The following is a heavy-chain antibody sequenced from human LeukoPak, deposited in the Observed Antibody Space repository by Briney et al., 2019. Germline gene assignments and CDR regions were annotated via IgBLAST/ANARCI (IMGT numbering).Heavy chain of an antibody. D-gene: IGHD6-6*01. CDR2: ISDSGGIT. CDR3: AKNTQYSGYYDC. J-gene: IGHJ4*02. CDR1: GFTFSSYA. Sequence: GGSLRLSCAASGFTFSSYAMTWVRQAPGKGPEWVSFISDSGGITYYADSVKGRFTISRDNSKNTLYLQMNSLRAEDTAVYYCAKNTQYSGYYDCWGQGTLVAVSS. V-gene: IGHV3-23*01.